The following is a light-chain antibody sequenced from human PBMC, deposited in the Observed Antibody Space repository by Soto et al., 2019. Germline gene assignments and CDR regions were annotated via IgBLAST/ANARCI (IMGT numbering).Light chain of an antibody. CDR1: SSNIGSNT. V-gene: IGLV1-44*01. CDR2: SNN. CDR3: AAWDDSLNGPV. J-gene: IGLJ2*01. Sequence: QAVVTQPPSASGTPGQRVTISCSGSSSNIGSNTVNWYQQLPGTAPKLLIYSNNQRPSGVPDRFSGSKSGTSASLAISGRQSEDEADYYCAAWDDSLNGPVFGGGTKVTV.